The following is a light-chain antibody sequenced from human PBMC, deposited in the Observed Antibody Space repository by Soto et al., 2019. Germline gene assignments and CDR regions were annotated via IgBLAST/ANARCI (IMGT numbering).Light chain of an antibody. CDR1: QSVSSSY. CDR2: GAS. Sequence: EIVLTQSPGTLSLSPGERATLSCRASQSVSSSYLAWYQQKPGQAPRLLIYGASSRATGIPDRFSGSGSGTDFTLTISRLEPEDFAVYYCQSPGTFGQGNKLEIK. J-gene: IGKJ2*01. CDR3: QSPGT. V-gene: IGKV3-20*01.